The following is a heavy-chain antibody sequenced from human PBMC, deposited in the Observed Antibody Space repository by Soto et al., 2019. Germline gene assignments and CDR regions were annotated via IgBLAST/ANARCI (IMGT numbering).Heavy chain of an antibody. J-gene: IGHJ1*01. Sequence: EVKLVESGGGLVSPGGSLRLSCAASGFTFSAFSMNWIRQAPGKGLEWVSSISSGSRYIYYADSVKGRFTTSRDEAKNPMSRQMYGLRAEETAVYFCTSDRLGDDGFWSGYLNPGYFYHWGQGTRVNVSS. CDR3: TSDRLGDDGFWSGYLNPGYFYH. CDR2: ISSGSRYI. D-gene: IGHD3-3*01. CDR1: GFTFSAFS. V-gene: IGHV3-21*01.